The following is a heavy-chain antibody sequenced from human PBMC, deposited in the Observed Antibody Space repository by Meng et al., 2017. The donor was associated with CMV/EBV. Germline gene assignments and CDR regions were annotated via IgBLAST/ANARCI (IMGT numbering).Heavy chain of an antibody. CDR3: ARGNNYDFWSGDAIDI. CDR1: GFTFSSDW. Sequence: GGSLRLSCAASGFTFSSDWMSWVRQAPGKGLEWLANIKQDGSEKYYVDSVKGRFTISRDNAKNSQCLQMNSLRTEDTAVYYCARGNNYDFWSGDAIDIWGQGTMVTVSS. V-gene: IGHV3-7*01. J-gene: IGHJ3*02. D-gene: IGHD3-3*01. CDR2: IKQDGSEK.